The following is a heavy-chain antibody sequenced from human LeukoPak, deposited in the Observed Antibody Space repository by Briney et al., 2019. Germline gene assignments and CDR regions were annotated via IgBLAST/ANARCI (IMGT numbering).Heavy chain of an antibody. CDR2: IRYDGSNK. CDR1: GFTFSSYG. CDR3: AKDHIVGATTEVDY. J-gene: IGHJ4*02. V-gene: IGHV3-30*02. D-gene: IGHD1-26*01. Sequence: GGSLRLSCAASGFTFSSYGMHWVRQAPGKGLEWVAFIRYDGSNKYYADSVKGRFTISRDSSKNTLYLQMNSLRAEDTAVYYCAKDHIVGATTEVDYWGQGTLVTVSS.